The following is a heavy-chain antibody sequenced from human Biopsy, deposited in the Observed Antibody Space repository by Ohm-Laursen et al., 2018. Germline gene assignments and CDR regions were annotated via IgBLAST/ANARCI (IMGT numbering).Heavy chain of an antibody. J-gene: IGHJ4*02. CDR1: GYIFTSFG. D-gene: IGHD3-16*01. CDR3: AVYGGTEPEGD. CDR2: IIPMLDVA. Sequence: SSVKVSCKGSGYIFTSFGVSWVRQAPGQGLEWMGKIIPMLDVANYAQKFQGRVTITADKLTSTAYMELASLRSEDTAVYYCAVYGGTEPEGDWGQGTLVTVSS. V-gene: IGHV1-69*04.